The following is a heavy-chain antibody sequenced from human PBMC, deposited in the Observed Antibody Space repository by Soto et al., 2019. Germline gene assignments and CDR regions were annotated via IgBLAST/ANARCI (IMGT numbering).Heavy chain of an antibody. CDR2: IYYSGST. J-gene: IGHJ4*02. D-gene: IGHD6-19*01. Sequence: SPTLSLTCTVSGGSISSSSYYWGWIRQPPGKGLEWIGSIYYSGSTYYNPSLKSRVTISVDTSKNQFSLKLSSVTAADTAVYYCARLWGQGWYVVPPIDYWGQGTLVTVSS. V-gene: IGHV4-39*01. CDR3: ARLWGQGWYVVPPIDY. CDR1: GGSISSSSYY.